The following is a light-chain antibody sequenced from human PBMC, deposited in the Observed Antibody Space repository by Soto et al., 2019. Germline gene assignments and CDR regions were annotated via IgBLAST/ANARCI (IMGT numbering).Light chain of an antibody. J-gene: IGKJ5*01. V-gene: IGKV4-1*01. Sequence: IGRTQSTETLDVSVGERATINCKSSQSVLYSSNNKNYLAWYQQKPGQPPKLLIYWASTRESGVPDRFSGSGSGTDRHLTIGCLEPEHSAVYYCQQLRDLLPIPVAQGTRLEIK. CDR2: WAS. CDR3: QQLRDLLPIP. CDR1: QSVLYSSNNKNY.